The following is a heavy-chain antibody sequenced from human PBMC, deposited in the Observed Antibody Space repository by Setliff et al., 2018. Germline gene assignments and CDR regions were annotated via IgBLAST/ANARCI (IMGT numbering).Heavy chain of an antibody. J-gene: IGHJ6*03. CDR1: GFTFSRNG. D-gene: IGHD3-22*01. CDR2: TWYDGTTK. CDR3: ARLALTGYDSSGYYYALEYYYYMDV. Sequence: HPGGSLRLSCAASGFTFSRNGMHWVRQAPGKGLEWVAGTWYDGTTKYYADSVKGRFTISRDNSRNTLYLQMDSLRADDTAVYFCARLALTGYDSSGYYYALEYYYYMDVWGKGTTVTVSS. V-gene: IGHV3-33*01.